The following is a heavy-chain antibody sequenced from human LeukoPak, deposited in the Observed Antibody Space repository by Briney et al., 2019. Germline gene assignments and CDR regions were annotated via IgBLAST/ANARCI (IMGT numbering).Heavy chain of an antibody. V-gene: IGHV1-69*04. D-gene: IGHD2-2*02. CDR2: IIPILGIA. J-gene: IGHJ3*02. Sequence: SVKVSCKASGGTFSSYAISWVRQAPGQGLEWMGRIIPILGIANYAQKFQGRVTITTDESTSTAYMELSSLRSEDTAVYYCARDQYCSSTSCYTRGAFDIWGQGTMVTVSS. CDR1: GGTFSSYA. CDR3: ARDQYCSSTSCYTRGAFDI.